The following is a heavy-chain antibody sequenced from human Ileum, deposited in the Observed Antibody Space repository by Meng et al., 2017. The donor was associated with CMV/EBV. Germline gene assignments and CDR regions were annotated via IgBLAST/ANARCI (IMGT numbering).Heavy chain of an antibody. CDR1: CGSISSYS. V-gene: IGHV4-4*07. CDR2: IYSSVGA. Sequence: QGRLLASGPGLVKPSETLSLTCTVSCGSISSYSWSWIRQPGGKGLEWIGRIYSSVGANYSPSLKSRATMSVDMSKNEVSLKLSAVTAADTAVYYCARGDPDGYCAGGSCYRYWYFDVWGRGTLVTVSS. D-gene: IGHD2-15*01. J-gene: IGHJ2*01. CDR3: ARGDPDGYCAGGSCYRYWYFDV.